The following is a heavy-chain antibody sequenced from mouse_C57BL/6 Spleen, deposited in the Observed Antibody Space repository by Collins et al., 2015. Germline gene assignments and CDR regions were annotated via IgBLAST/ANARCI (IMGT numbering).Heavy chain of an antibody. CDR2: IDPSDSYT. Sequence: QVQLQQPGAELVKPGASVKLSCEASGYTFTSYWMQWVKQRPGQGLEWIGEIDPSDSYTNYNQKFKGKATLTVDTSSSTAYMQLSSLTSEDSAVYYCTTGDFDYWGQGTTLTVSS. CDR3: TTGDFDY. J-gene: IGHJ2*01. D-gene: IGHD1-1*01. CDR1: GYTFTSYW. V-gene: IGHV1-50*01.